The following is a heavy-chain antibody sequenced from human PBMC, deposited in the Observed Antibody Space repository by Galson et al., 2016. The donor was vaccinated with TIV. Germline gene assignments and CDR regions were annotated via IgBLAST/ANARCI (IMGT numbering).Heavy chain of an antibody. V-gene: IGHV3-7*03. J-gene: IGHJ6*01. D-gene: IGHD3-10*02. Sequence: SLRLSRAASQFPFSDYWMNWIRQAPGKRLEWVATIKQDGSDRYYGDSVKSRITISRDNAKRLLYLHMSSLRVEGTAVYYCARDRLFGGMEVWGQGATVAVSP. CDR3: ARDRLFGGMEV. CDR1: QFPFSDYW. CDR2: IKQDGSDR.